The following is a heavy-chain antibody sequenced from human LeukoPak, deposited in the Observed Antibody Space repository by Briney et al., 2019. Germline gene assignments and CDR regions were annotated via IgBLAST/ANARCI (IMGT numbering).Heavy chain of an antibody. CDR2: ISAYNGNT. Sequence: ASVKVSCKASGYTFTSYGISWVRQAPGQGLEWMGWISAYNGNTNYAQKLQGRVTMTTDTSTSTAYMELRSLRSDDTAVYYCARAGSGYSSSWYLEDWFDPWGQGTLVTVSS. D-gene: IGHD6-13*01. CDR1: GYTFTSYG. CDR3: ARAGSGYSSSWYLEDWFDP. V-gene: IGHV1-18*01. J-gene: IGHJ5*02.